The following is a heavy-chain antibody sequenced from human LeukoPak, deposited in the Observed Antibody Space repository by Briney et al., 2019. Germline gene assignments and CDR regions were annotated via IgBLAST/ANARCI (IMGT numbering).Heavy chain of an antibody. V-gene: IGHV3-21*01. CDR3: ARDTRYSSFDALDI. CDR2: ISSTSTYV. D-gene: IGHD6-19*01. Sequence: GGSLRLSCAASGFTFSSYTMNWVRQAPGKGLEWVSSISSTSTYVYYAGSVKGRFTISRDNAKNSLFLQMSSLRAEDTAVYYCARDTRYSSFDALDIWGQGTMVTVSS. J-gene: IGHJ3*02. CDR1: GFTFSSYT.